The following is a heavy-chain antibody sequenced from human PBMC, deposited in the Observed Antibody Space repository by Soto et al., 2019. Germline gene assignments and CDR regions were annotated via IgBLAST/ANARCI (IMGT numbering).Heavy chain of an antibody. D-gene: IGHD6-19*01. CDR2: IYSGGST. CDR1: GFTVSSNY. Sequence: EVQLVESGGGLIQPGGSLRLSCAASGFTVSSNYMSWVRQAPGKGLEWVSVIYSGGSTYYADSVKGRFTISRDNSKNTLYLQLTRLRAEDTAVYCCALRIAVATWGGGAGDYWGQGTLVTVS. J-gene: IGHJ4*02. V-gene: IGHV3-53*01. CDR3: ALRIAVATWGGGAGDY.